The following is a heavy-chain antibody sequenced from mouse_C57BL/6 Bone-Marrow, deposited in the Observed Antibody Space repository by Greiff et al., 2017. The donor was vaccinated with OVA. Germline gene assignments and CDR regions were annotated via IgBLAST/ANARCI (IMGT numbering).Heavy chain of an antibody. CDR2: INPSSGYT. Sequence: VKLVESGAELAKPGASVKLSCKASGYTFTSYWMHWVKQRPGQGLEWIGYINPSSGYTKYNQKFKDKATLTVDKSSSTAYMQLSSLTYEDSAVYYCARRKEPYSMDYWGQGTSVTVSS. V-gene: IGHV1-7*01. CDR1: GYTFTSYW. CDR3: ARRKEPYSMDY. J-gene: IGHJ4*01.